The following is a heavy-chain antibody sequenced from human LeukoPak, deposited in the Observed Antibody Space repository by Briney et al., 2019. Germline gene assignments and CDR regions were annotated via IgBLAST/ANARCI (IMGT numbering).Heavy chain of an antibody. J-gene: IGHJ4*02. Sequence: GGSLRLSCAADGFTFSSYINWVRQAPGKGLEWVSSISSTSSYIYYADSVKGRFTISRGNAKNSLYLQMICLRADDTAVYYWARGQSRYFDWYLGFFDYWGQGTLVTVSS. V-gene: IGHV3-21*01. CDR2: ISSTSSYI. CDR1: GFTFSSY. CDR3: ARGQSRYFDWYLGFFDY. D-gene: IGHD3-9*01.